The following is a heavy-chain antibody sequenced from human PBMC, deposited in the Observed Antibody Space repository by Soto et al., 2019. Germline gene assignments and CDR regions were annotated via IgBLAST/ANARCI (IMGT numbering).Heavy chain of an antibody. D-gene: IGHD3-10*01. CDR1: GGTFSSYA. CDR3: ARGGYGSGSDYNAPTGY. J-gene: IGHJ4*02. V-gene: IGHV1-69*01. Sequence: QVQLVQSGAEVKKPGSSVKVSCKASGGTFSSYAISWVRQAPGQGLEWMGGIIPIFGTANYAQKFQGRVKITADESMSTAYMELSSLRSEDTAVYYCARGGYGSGSDYNAPTGYWGQGTLVTGSA. CDR2: IIPIFGTA.